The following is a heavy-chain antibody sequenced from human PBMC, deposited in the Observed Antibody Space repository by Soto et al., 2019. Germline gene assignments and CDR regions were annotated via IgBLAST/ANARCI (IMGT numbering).Heavy chain of an antibody. D-gene: IGHD4-17*01. CDR2: ITGSGGST. Sequence: EVQLLESGGGLVRPGGSLRLSCAASGFTFSTYAMIWVRQAPGKGLEWVSVITGSGGSTYCADSVKGRFTISRDNSKNTLYLQMNSLRAEDTAVYYCAKDRYGDYGGVDYWGQGTLVTVSS. CDR3: AKDRYGDYGGVDY. J-gene: IGHJ4*02. CDR1: GFTFSTYA. V-gene: IGHV3-23*01.